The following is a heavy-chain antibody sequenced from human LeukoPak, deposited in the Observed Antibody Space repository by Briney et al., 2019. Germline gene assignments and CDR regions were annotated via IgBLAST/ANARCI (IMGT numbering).Heavy chain of an antibody. CDR1: GGSISSSSYY. CDR2: IYYSGST. CDR3: ARINWNPDY. V-gene: IGHV4-39*07. Sequence: SETLSLTCTVSGGSISSSSYYWGWIRQPPGKGLEWIASIYYSGSTYYNPSLKSRVTISVDTSKNQFSLKLTSVTASDTAVYYCARINWNPDYWGQGTLVTVSS. D-gene: IGHD1-1*01. J-gene: IGHJ4*02.